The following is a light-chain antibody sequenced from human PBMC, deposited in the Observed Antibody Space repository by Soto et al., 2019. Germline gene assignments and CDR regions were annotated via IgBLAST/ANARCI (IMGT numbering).Light chain of an antibody. CDR1: SSDVGSYNR. J-gene: IGLJ1*01. CDR2: EVN. CDR3: CSFAGSYTYV. Sequence: QSALTQPPSVSGSPGQSVTIPCTGTSSDVGSYNRLSWYQQPPGTAPKLIMYEVNTRPSGVPDRFSGSKFGNTASLTISGLQAEDEADYSCCSFAGSYTYVFGTGTKVTVL. V-gene: IGLV2-18*02.